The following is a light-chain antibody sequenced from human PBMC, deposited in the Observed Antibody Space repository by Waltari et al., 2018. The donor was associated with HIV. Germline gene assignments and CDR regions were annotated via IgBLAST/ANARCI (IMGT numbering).Light chain of an antibody. V-gene: IGLV2-23*01. Sequence: QSITISCTGTSSDVGSYNLVSWYQQHPGKAPKLMIYEGSKRPSGVSNRFSGSKSGNTASLTISGLQAEDEADYYCCSYAGSSLYVFGTGTKVTVL. J-gene: IGLJ1*01. CDR1: SSDVGSYNL. CDR3: CSYAGSSLYV. CDR2: EGS.